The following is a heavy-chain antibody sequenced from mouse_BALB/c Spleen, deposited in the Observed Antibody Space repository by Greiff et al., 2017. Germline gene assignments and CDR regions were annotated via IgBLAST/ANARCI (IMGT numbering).Heavy chain of an antibody. J-gene: IGHJ3*01. CDR1: EYEFPSHD. CDR3: ARAYGYDDGFAY. V-gene: IGHV5-2*03. D-gene: IGHD2-2*01. CDR2: INSNGGST. Sequence: EVMLVESGGGLVQPGESLKLSCESNEYEFPSHDMSWVRKTPEKRLELVAAINSNGGSTYYPDSVKGRFTISRDNAKNTLYLQMSSLKSEDTAMYYCARAYGYDDGFAYWGQGTLVTVSA.